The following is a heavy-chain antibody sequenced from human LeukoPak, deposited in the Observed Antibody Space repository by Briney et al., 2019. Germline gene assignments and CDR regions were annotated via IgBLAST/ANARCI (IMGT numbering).Heavy chain of an antibody. V-gene: IGHV3-30-3*02. CDR3: AKESITRP. D-gene: IGHD3-3*01. J-gene: IGHJ5*02. CDR2: MSYDGSNK. Sequence: GGSLRLSCAASGFIFRSYAMHWVRQAPGKGLEWVAVMSYDGSNKYYADSVKGRFTISRDNSKNTLYLQMNSLRAEDTAVYYCAKESITRPWGQGTLVTVSS. CDR1: GFIFRSYA.